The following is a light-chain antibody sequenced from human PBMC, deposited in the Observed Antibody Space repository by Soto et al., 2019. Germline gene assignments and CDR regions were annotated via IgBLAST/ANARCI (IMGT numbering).Light chain of an antibody. J-gene: IGKJ3*01. CDR3: QQFNSYPFA. Sequence: AIQLTQSPSSLSASVGDRVTITCRASQGISSALAWYQQKPGKAPKLLIYDASSLESGVPSRFSGSGSGTDFTLTISSLQTEDFAAYDCQQFNSYPFACGPGTKVDIK. V-gene: IGKV1-13*02. CDR2: DAS. CDR1: QGISSA.